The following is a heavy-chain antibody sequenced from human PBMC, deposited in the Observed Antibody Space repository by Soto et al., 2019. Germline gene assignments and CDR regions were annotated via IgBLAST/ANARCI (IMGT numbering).Heavy chain of an antibody. J-gene: IGHJ4*02. D-gene: IGHD3-3*01. Sequence: PSETLXLTCAVYGGSFSGYYWSWIRQPPGKGLEWIGEINHSGSTNYNPSLKSRVTISVDTSKNQFSPKLSSVTAADTAVYYCARLSXSTIFGVADIXYWGQGTLVXVSS. V-gene: IGHV4-34*01. CDR3: ARLSXSTIFGVADIXY. CDR2: INHSGST. CDR1: GGSFSGYY.